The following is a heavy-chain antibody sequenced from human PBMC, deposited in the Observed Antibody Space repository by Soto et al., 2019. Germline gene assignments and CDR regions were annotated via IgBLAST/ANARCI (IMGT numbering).Heavy chain of an antibody. CDR3: AVPGTTIH. Sequence: QVQLVESGGGVVQPGRSLRLSCAASGFTFSSYAIHWVRQAPGKGLEWVAVISYDGSDKYYADSVKGRFTISRDNSKNTLYLQINSLRTEDTAVYYCAVPGTTIHWGQGTLVTVSS. V-gene: IGHV3-30-3*01. CDR1: GFTFSSYA. J-gene: IGHJ4*02. CDR2: ISYDGSDK. D-gene: IGHD1-7*01.